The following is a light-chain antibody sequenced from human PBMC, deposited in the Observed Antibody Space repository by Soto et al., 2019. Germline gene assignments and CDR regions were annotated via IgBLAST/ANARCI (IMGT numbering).Light chain of an antibody. CDR2: DAS. J-gene: IGKJ1*01. CDR3: QQYGSSSWT. CDR1: QSASSSY. V-gene: IGKV3D-20*01. Sequence: EIVLTQSPATLSLSPGERATLSCGASQSASSSYLAWYQQKPGLAPRLLIYDASSRATGIPDRFSGSGSGTDFTLTISRLEPEDFAVYYCQQYGSSSWTFGQGTKVDIK.